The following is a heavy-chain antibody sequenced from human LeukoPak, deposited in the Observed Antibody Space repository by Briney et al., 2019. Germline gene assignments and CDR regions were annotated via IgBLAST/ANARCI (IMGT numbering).Heavy chain of an antibody. CDR3: ATWHYYDSSGYFN. J-gene: IGHJ4*02. V-gene: IGHV1-2*02. D-gene: IGHD3-22*01. Sequence: ASVEVSCKASGYTFTGYYMHWVRQAPGQGLEWMGWINPSSGGTNYAQKFQGRVTMTRDTSISTAYMELSRLRSDDTAVYYCATWHYYDSSGYFNWGQGTLVTVSS. CDR2: INPSSGGT. CDR1: GYTFTGYY.